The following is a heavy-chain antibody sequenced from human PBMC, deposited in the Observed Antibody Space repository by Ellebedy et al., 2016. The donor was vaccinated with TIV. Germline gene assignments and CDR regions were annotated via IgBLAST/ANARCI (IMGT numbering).Heavy chain of an antibody. V-gene: IGHV3-23*01. J-gene: IGHJ4*02. Sequence: GESLKISCAASGFTFSNYAMSWVRQAPGKGLAWVSAIGGNGGSTYYADSVRGRFTISRDNSKNTLFLQMNSLRDEDTAVYYCARDAFGSIDYWGQGTLVTVSS. CDR1: GFTFSNYA. CDR3: ARDAFGSIDY. CDR2: IGGNGGST. D-gene: IGHD3-3*01.